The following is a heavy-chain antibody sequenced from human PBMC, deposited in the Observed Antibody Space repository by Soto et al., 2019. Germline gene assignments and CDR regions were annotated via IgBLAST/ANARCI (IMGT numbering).Heavy chain of an antibody. CDR3: ARIDGEWWLYGMDV. V-gene: IGHV4-31*03. D-gene: IGHD2-15*01. J-gene: IGHJ6*02. Sequence: SETLSLTCTVSGGSISSGGYYWSWIRQHPGKGLEWIGYIYYSGSTYYNPSLKSRVTISVDTSKNQFSLKLSSVTAADTAVYYCARIDGEWWLYGMDVWGQGTTVTVSS. CDR1: GGSISSGGYY. CDR2: IYYSGST.